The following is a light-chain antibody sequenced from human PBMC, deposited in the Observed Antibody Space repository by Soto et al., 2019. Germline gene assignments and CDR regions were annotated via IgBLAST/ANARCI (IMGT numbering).Light chain of an antibody. Sequence: QSALTQPPSASGSPGQSVTISCTGTSSDVGGYNYVSWYQQHLGKAPKLMIYEVSKRPSGVPDRFSGSKSGNTASLTVSGLQAEDEADYYCISYAGSNLLYVFGTGTKVTVL. CDR1: SSDVGGYNY. CDR3: ISYAGSNLLYV. J-gene: IGLJ1*01. CDR2: EVS. V-gene: IGLV2-8*01.